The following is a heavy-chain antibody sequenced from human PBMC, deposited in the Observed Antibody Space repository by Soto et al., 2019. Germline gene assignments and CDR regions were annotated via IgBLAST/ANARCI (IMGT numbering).Heavy chain of an antibody. CDR2: IDWDDVK. V-gene: IGHV2-70*01. D-gene: IGHD6-19*01. Sequence: GSGPTLVNPTQTLTLTCTFSGFSLSTSGMCASWIRQPPGRALEWLALIDWDDVKYYSTSLKTRLTISKDTSKNQVVLTMTNMDPVDTATYYCARIRNTRGSGWYYFDYWGQGTLVTVSS. CDR1: GFSLSTSGMC. CDR3: ARIRNTRGSGWYYFDY. J-gene: IGHJ4*02.